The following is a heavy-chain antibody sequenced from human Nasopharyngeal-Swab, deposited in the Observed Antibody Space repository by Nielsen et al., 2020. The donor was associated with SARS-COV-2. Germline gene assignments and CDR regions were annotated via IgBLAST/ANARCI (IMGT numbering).Heavy chain of an antibody. V-gene: IGHV4-59*01. D-gene: IGHD5-24*01. Sequence: SETLSLTCTVSGGAISSYYRSWIRQPPGKGLEWIGYIYYSGSTNYNPSLKCRVTKSVDTSKNQFSLKLSSVTAADTAVYYCARDKGGMATLDYYYYYYMDVWGKGTTVTVSS. J-gene: IGHJ6*03. CDR3: ARDKGGMATLDYYYYYYMDV. CDR1: GGAISSYY. CDR2: IYYSGST.